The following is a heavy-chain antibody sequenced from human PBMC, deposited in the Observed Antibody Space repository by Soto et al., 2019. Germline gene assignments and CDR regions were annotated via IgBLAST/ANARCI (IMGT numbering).Heavy chain of an antibody. D-gene: IGHD3-3*01. CDR1: GGTFSSYA. CDR3: ARGGGYDFWSGYYPRDFDY. J-gene: IGHJ4*02. CDR2: IIPIGGTT. Sequence: ASVKVSCKASGGTFSSYAISWVRQAPGQGLEWMGGIIPIGGTTNYAQKFQGRVTMTGDASTSTVYMELSSLRSEDTAVYYCARGGGYDFWSGYYPRDFDYWGQGILVTVSS. V-gene: IGHV1-69*13.